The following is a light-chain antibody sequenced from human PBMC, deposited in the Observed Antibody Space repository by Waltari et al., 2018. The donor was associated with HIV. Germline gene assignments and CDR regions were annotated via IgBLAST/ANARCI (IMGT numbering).Light chain of an antibody. V-gene: IGKV1-5*03. CDR1: QSISSW. CDR3: QQYNSYPGT. CDR2: KAS. Sequence: DIQMTQSHSTLAASVGDRVTITCRASQSISSWLAWYQQKPGKAPKLLIYKASSLESGVPSRFSGSGSGTEFTLTISSLQPDDFATYYCQQYNSYPGTFGQGTKVEIK. J-gene: IGKJ1*01.